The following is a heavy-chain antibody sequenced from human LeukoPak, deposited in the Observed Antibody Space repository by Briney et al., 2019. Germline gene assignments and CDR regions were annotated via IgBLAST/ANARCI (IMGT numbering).Heavy chain of an antibody. CDR2: IYYSGST. CDR3: ARAARGIAVDDAFDI. CDR1: GGSISSSSYY. D-gene: IGHD6-19*01. Sequence: SETLSLTCTVSGGSISSSSYYWGWIRQPPGKGLEWIGYIYYSGSTNYNPSLKSRVTISVDTSKNQFSLKLSSVTAADTAVYYCARAARGIAVDDAFDIWGQGTMVTVSS. J-gene: IGHJ3*02. V-gene: IGHV4-61*05.